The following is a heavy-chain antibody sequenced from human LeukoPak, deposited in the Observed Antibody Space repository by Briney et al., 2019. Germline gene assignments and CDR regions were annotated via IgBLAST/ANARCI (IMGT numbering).Heavy chain of an antibody. D-gene: IGHD2-2*01. J-gene: IGHJ5*02. CDR2: MNPNSGNT. CDR3: ARGQRGYCSSTSCRKAYWFDP. V-gene: IGHV1-8*02. CDR1: GYTFTSYF. Sequence: ASVKVSCKASGYTFTSYFMHWVRQAPGQGLEWMGWMNPNSGNTGYAQKFQGRVTMTRNTSISTAYMELSSLRSEDTAVYYCARGQRGYCSSTSCRKAYWFDPWGQGTLVTVSS.